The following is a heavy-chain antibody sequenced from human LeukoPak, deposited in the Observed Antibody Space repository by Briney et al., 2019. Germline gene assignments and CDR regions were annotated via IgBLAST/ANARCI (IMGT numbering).Heavy chain of an antibody. CDR3: ARVTGGRYCSTTSCYMRGWFDP. D-gene: IGHD2-2*02. Sequence: SVKVSCKASGGTFSSYAISWVRQAPGQGLEWMGGIVPVFGTSNYAQKFQGRVTITADESTRTAYMELSSLRSEDTAVYYCARVTGGRYCSTTSCYMRGWFDPWGQGTLVTVSS. CDR2: IVPVFGTS. J-gene: IGHJ5*02. V-gene: IGHV1-69*13. CDR1: GGTFSSYA.